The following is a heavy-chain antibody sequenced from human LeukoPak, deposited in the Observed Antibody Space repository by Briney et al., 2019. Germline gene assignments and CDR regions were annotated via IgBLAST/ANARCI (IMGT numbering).Heavy chain of an antibody. J-gene: IGHJ5*02. V-gene: IGHV4-34*01. CDR2: INHSGST. CDR3: ARGHTGQNCFDP. CDR1: GGSFSGYY. D-gene: IGHD2-8*02. Sequence: TSETLSLTCAVYGGSFSGYYWSWIRQPPGKGLEWIGEINHSGSTNYNPSLKSRVTVSLDTAKNQYSLQLSSVSAADTAIYYCARGHTGQNCFDPWGQGNLVTVSS.